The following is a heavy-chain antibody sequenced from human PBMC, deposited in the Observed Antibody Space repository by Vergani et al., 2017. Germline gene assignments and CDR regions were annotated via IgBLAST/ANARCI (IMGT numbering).Heavy chain of an antibody. V-gene: IGHV3-15*01. D-gene: IGHD3-22*01. Sequence: EVQLVESGGGLVKPGGSLRLSCAASGFTFSNAWMSWVRKAPGKGLEWVGRIKSKTDGGTTDYAAPVKGRFTISRDDSKNTLYLQMNSLKTEDKAVYYCTTDWYYYDSSGYAYYYFDYWGQGTLVTVSS. CDR3: TTDWYYYDSSGYAYYYFDY. CDR1: GFTFSNAW. CDR2: IKSKTDGGTT. J-gene: IGHJ4*02.